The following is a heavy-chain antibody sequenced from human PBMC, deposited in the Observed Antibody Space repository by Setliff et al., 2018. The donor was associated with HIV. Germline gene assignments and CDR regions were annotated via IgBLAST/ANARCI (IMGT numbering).Heavy chain of an antibody. J-gene: IGHJ6*03. Sequence: SETLSLTCTVSPVSISSTSYYWVWIRQPPGKGLEWIGNIHYTGTGFYNPALRSRVTISVDSSKNQFSLKLSSVTAADTAVYYCARGYPGIAVAGLSYYYYYYMDVWGKGTMVTVSS. D-gene: IGHD6-19*01. CDR2: IHYTGTG. CDR1: PVSISSTSYY. V-gene: IGHV4-39*07. CDR3: ARGYPGIAVAGLSYYYYYYMDV.